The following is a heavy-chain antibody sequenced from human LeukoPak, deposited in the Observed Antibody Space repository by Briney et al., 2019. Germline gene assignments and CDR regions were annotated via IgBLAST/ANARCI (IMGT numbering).Heavy chain of an antibody. V-gene: IGHV4-39*07. J-gene: IGHJ4*02. CDR2: IYYSGST. Sequence: PSETLSLTCTVSGGSISGSSYYWGWIRQPPGKGLEWIGSIYYSGSTYYNPSLKSRVTISVDTSKSQFSLKLSSVTAADTAVYYCARGYCSSTSCYIFDYWGQGTLVTVSS. CDR1: GGSISGSSYY. D-gene: IGHD2-2*02. CDR3: ARGYCSSTSCYIFDY.